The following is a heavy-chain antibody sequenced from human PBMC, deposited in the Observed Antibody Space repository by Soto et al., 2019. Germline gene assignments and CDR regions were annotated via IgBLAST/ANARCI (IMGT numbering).Heavy chain of an antibody. J-gene: IGHJ5*02. CDR1: GYSFTRHD. CDR3: ARGGVPAAPGDKKSDSSGWWFDP. Sequence: AASVKVSCKAIGYSFTRHDMHWVRQAPGRGLEWMGTIFPGGVNIAYAQKFKGRVTMTKDTSTSTVYMELNSLRSEDTAVYYCARGGVPAAPGDKKSDSSGWWFDPWGQGTLVTVSS. CDR2: IFPGGVNI. V-gene: IGHV1-46*03. D-gene: IGHD6-13*01.